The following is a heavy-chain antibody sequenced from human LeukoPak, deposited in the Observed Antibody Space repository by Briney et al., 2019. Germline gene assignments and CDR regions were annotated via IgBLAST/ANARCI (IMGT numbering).Heavy chain of an antibody. CDR1: GFNFNNHW. Sequence: PGGSLRLSCAASGFNFNNHWMHWVRQAPGKGLVWVSRIHSDGSVTGYADSVEGRFTISRDNAKNTLILQMNSLRDEDTAVYYCARSFKYFYDSSGYWYFDLWGRGTLVTVSS. V-gene: IGHV3-74*01. J-gene: IGHJ2*01. CDR2: IHSDGSVT. D-gene: IGHD3-22*01. CDR3: ARSFKYFYDSSGYWYFDL.